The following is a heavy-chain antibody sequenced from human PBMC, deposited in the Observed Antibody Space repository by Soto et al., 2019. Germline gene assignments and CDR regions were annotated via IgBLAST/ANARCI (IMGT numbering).Heavy chain of an antibody. V-gene: IGHV3-23*01. CDR3: AKDFVWWGYQQDAFDI. CDR1: GFIFSSDA. D-gene: IGHD1-26*01. CDR2: ISGSGGST. J-gene: IGHJ3*02. Sequence: EVQLLESGGGLVQPGGSLRLSCAASGFIFSSDAMSWVRQAPGKVLEWVSAISGSGGSTYYADSVKGRFTISRDNSKNTLYLPMNTLRAEDTAVYYCAKDFVWWGYQQDAFDIWGQGTMVTVSS.